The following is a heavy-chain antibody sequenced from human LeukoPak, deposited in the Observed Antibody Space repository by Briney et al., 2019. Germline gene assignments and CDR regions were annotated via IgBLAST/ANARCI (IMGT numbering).Heavy chain of an antibody. D-gene: IGHD6-13*01. CDR3: ATDSSSWEYDAFDI. J-gene: IGHJ3*02. CDR2: ISGSGGST. CDR1: GFTFSSYG. Sequence: GGTLRLSCAASGFTFSSYGMSWVRQAPGKGLEWVSAISGSGGSTYYADSVKGRFTISRDNAKNSLYLEMNSLRADDTAVYYCATDSSSWEYDAFDIWGQGTMVTVSS. V-gene: IGHV3-23*01.